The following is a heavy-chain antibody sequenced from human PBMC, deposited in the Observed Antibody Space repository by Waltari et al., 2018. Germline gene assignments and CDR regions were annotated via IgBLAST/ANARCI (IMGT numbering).Heavy chain of an antibody. Sequence: EVLLVESGGVGVQPGGSLRLSCVASGFTFDDYTMHWVRQAPGKGLELGSLISWDGVSTYYADSVKGRFTISRDNAKNSLYLQMNSLRAEDTAVYYCARGRDRAAYSGSASWGQGTLVTVSS. V-gene: IGHV3-43*01. CDR1: GFTFDDYT. J-gene: IGHJ4*02. CDR3: ARGRDRAAYSGSAS. CDR2: ISWDGVST. D-gene: IGHD1-26*01.